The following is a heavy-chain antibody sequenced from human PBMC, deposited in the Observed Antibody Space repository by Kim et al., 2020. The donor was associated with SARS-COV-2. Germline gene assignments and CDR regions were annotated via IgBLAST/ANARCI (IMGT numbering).Heavy chain of an antibody. D-gene: IGHD2-15*01. CDR1: GGSFSGYY. V-gene: IGHV4-34*01. CDR3: ARAGPKGSVALRPYYYYGMDV. J-gene: IGHJ6*02. Sequence: SETLSLTCAVYGGSFSGYYWSWIRQPPGKGLEWIGEINHSGSTNYNPSLKSRVTISVDTSKNQFSLKLSSVTAADTAVYYCARAGPKGSVALRPYYYYGMDVWGQGTTVTVSS. CDR2: INHSGST.